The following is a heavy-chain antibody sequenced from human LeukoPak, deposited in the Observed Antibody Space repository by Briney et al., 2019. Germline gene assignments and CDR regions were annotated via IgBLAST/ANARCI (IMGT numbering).Heavy chain of an antibody. Sequence: SETLSLTCTVSGGSISSYYWSWIQQPAGKGLEWIGRIYTSGSTNYNPSLKSRVTMSVDRSKNQFSLKLSSVTAADTAVYYCARARYNWNDGNWFDPWGQGTLVTVSS. D-gene: IGHD1-1*01. V-gene: IGHV4-4*07. J-gene: IGHJ5*02. CDR3: ARARYNWNDGNWFDP. CDR2: IYTSGST. CDR1: GGSISSYY.